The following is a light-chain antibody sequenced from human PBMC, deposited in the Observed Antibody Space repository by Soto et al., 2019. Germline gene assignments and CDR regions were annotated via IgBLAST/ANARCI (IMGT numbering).Light chain of an antibody. CDR2: GAA. CDR3: QQYGSSPQVT. CDR1: QSVSSSY. Sequence: ILLTQSPGTLSLSPGERATLSCRATQSVSSSYLAWYQHKPGQDPRLLLYGAASRATGIPDRFSGSGSWTDLTLTISRLEAEDFAVYYCQQYGSSPQVTFGQGTRLEIK. V-gene: IGKV3-20*01. J-gene: IGKJ5*01.